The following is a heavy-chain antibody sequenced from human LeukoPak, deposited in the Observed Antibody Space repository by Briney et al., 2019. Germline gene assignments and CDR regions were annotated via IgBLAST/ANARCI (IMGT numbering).Heavy chain of an antibody. D-gene: IGHD3-22*01. V-gene: IGHV3-23*01. Sequence: GGSLRLSCAASGFTFTNYAMTWVRQAPGKGLEWVSAISGGAVSTYYADSVKGRFTISRDNSKNTLYLQMNSLRAEDTAVYYCAKVGPWLSRYFDYWGQGTLVTVSS. CDR2: ISGGAVST. CDR3: AKVGPWLSRYFDY. J-gene: IGHJ4*02. CDR1: GFTFTNYA.